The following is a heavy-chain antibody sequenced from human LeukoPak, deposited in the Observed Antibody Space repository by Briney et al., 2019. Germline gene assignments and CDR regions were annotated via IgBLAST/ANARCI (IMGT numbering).Heavy chain of an antibody. V-gene: IGHV1-8*01. CDR3: ARAYDILTGYYFGMDV. CDR1: GYTFTSYD. D-gene: IGHD3-9*01. Sequence: GASVKVSCKASGYTFTSYDINWVRQATGQGLEWMGWMNPNSGNTGYAQKFQGRVTMTRNTSISTAYMELSSLRSEDTAVYYCARAYDILTGYYFGMDVWGQGTTVTVSS. J-gene: IGHJ6*02. CDR2: MNPNSGNT.